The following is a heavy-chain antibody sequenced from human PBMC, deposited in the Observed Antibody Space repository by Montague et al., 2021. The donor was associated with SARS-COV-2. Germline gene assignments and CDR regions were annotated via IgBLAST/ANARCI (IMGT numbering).Heavy chain of an antibody. V-gene: IGHV3-30*18. J-gene: IGHJ4*02. CDR3: AKDYGGYVGY. D-gene: IGHD5-12*01. Sequence: SLRLSCAASGFTFSSYGMHWVRQAPGKGLEWVAVISYDGGNKYYADSVKGRFTISRDNSKNTLYLQMNSLRAEDTAVYYCAKDYGGYVGYWGQGTLVTVSS. CDR2: ISYDGGNK. CDR1: GFTFSSYG.